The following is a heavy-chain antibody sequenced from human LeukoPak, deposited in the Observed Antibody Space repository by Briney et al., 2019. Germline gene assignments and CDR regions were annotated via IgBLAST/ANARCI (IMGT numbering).Heavy chain of an antibody. CDR1: GFTFNTAW. J-gene: IGHJ3*01. CDR3: ATDSGHSFSY. Sequence: GGSLRLSCAASGFTFNTAWMHWVRQAPGKGLVWVSRIYSDGSATTYAEFAKGRFTISRDNAKNTLYLQMNSLRIEDTAVYYCATDSGHSFSYWGQGTKVTVSA. V-gene: IGHV3-74*03. CDR2: IYSDGSAT. D-gene: IGHD3-16*01.